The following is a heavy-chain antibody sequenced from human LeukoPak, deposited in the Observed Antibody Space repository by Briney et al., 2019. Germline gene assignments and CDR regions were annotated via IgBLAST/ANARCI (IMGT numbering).Heavy chain of an antibody. J-gene: IGHJ4*02. V-gene: IGHV4-59*01. CDR2: IYYSGST. CDR1: GGSISSYY. CDR3: ARVRIPHYDILTGFWHQTQIFDY. D-gene: IGHD3-9*01. Sequence: PSETLSLTCTVSGGSISSYYWSWIRQPPGKGLEWIGYIYYSGSTNYNPSLKSRVTISVDTSKNQFSLKLSSVTAADTAVYYCARVRIPHYDILTGFWHQTQIFDYWGQGTLVTVSS.